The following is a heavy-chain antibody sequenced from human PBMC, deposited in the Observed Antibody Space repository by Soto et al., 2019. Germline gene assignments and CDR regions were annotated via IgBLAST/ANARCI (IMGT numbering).Heavy chain of an antibody. CDR3: ARDYRNQLPMRFDP. CDR2: ISGYNGNT. Sequence: QVQLVQSGAEVKKPGASVKVSCKTSGYTFTSYGISWVRQAPGQGLEWMGWISGYNGNTNYAQKLQGRVTMTTDTXXSTAYMELRSLRSDDTAVYYCARDYRNQLPMRFDPWGQGTLVTVSS. J-gene: IGHJ5*02. V-gene: IGHV1-18*01. D-gene: IGHD1-1*01. CDR1: GYTFTSYG.